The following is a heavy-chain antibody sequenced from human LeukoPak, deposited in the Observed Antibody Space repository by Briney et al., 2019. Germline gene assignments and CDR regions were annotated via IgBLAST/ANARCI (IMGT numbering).Heavy chain of an antibody. CDR3: ARVRIAVAGTFDY. D-gene: IGHD6-19*01. J-gene: IGHJ4*02. CDR1: GGSISSYY. CDR2: IYYSGST. V-gene: IGHV4-59*01. Sequence: SETLSLTCTVSGGSISSYYWSWIRQPPGRGLEWIGYIYYSGSTNYNPSLKSRVTISVDTSKNQFSLKLSSVTAADTAVYYCARVRIAVAGTFDYWGQGTLVTVSS.